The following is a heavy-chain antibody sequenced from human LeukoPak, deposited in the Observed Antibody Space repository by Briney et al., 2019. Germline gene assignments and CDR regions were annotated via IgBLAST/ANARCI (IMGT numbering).Heavy chain of an antibody. V-gene: IGHV3-23*01. D-gene: IGHD3-10*01. CDR2: ISATGVST. Sequence: GGSLRLSCAASGFTFSSYAMGWVRQAPGKGLEWVSSISATGVSTYFAASVRGRFTISRHNSKNTQYLQMNSLRAEDTAVYYCAKGSGRYGSGSFSDSWGQGTLVTVSS. J-gene: IGHJ5*01. CDR1: GFTFSSYA. CDR3: AKGSGRYGSGSFSDS.